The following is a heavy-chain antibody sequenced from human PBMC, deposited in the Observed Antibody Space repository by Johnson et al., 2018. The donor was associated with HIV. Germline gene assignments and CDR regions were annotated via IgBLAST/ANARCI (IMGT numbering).Heavy chain of an antibody. Sequence: QVQLVESGGGVVQPGRSLRLSCAASGFTFSSYAMHWVRQAPGKGLEWVAVISYDGSNEYHGDSVKGRFTISRDNAKNTLYLEMNSLRAWDTAVYYCARGGGCGGDCYSGYDAFDIWGQGTMVTVSS. CDR2: ISYDGSNE. V-gene: IGHV3-30*04. CDR3: ARGGGCGGDCYSGYDAFDI. J-gene: IGHJ3*02. CDR1: GFTFSSYA. D-gene: IGHD2-21*01.